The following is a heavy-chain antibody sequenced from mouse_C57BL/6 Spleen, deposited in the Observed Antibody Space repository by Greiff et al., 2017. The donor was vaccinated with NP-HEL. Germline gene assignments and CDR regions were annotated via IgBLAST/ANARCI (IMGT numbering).Heavy chain of an antibody. CDR1: GFTFSSYA. J-gene: IGHJ4*01. CDR2: ISDGGSYT. Sequence: EVQLVESGGGLVKPGGSLKLSCAASGFTFSSYAMSWVRQTPEKRLEWVATISDGGSYTYYPDNVKGRFTISRDNAKNNLYLQMSHLKSEDTAMYYRARAGGGSSDDYAMDYWGQGTSVTVSS. V-gene: IGHV5-4*01. D-gene: IGHD1-1*01. CDR3: ARAGGGSSDDYAMDY.